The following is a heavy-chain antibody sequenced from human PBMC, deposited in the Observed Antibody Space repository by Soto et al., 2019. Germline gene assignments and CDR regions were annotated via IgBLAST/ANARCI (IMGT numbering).Heavy chain of an antibody. CDR1: GYTFTSYG. J-gene: IGHJ4*02. Sequence: QVQLVQSGAEVKKPGASVKVSCKASGYTFTSYGISWVRQAPGQGLEWMGWISAYNGKTNYAQQLQGRVTMTTDTSARMAYLELRSMRSDDMAVYYCVREPTYFDFWGQGTLVTVSS. CDR2: ISAYNGKT. V-gene: IGHV1-18*03. CDR3: VREPTYFDF.